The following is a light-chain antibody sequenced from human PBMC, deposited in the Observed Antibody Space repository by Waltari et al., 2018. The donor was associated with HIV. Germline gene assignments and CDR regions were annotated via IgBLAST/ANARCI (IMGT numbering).Light chain of an antibody. CDR2: RND. Sequence: QSMLTQPPSASGTPGQNLTLLCSGDPSHIGPKFAFWYQQRPGTAPRLVIYRNDQRPSGVPDRFSGSKSATSAPLAISGLRSEDEADYYCSTWDDSLSHWVFGGGTKLTVL. CDR3: STWDDSLSHWV. CDR1: PSHIGPKF. V-gene: IGLV1-47*01. J-gene: IGLJ3*02.